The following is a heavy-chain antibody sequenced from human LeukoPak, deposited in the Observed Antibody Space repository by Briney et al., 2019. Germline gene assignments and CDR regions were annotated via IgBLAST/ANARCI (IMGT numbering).Heavy chain of an antibody. CDR2: ISHSGST. CDR1: GYSISSGYY. Sequence: PSETLSLTCAVSGYSISSGYYWGWIRQPPGKGLEWIGSISHSGSTYYNPSLTSRVTISVDTSKNQFSLKLSSVTAADTAVYYCARLRWLQLRYFDYWGQGTLVTVSS. V-gene: IGHV4-38-2*01. D-gene: IGHD5-24*01. CDR3: ARLRWLQLRYFDY. J-gene: IGHJ4*02.